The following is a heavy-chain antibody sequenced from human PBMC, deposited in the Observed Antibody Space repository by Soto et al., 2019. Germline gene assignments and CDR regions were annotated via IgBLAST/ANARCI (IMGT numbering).Heavy chain of an antibody. CDR1: GFTFSSYS. CDR2: ISSSSSYI. Sequence: EVQLVESGGGLVKPGGSLRLSCAASGFTFSSYSMNWVRQAPGKGLEWVSSISSSSSYIYYADSVKGRFTIYRDNAENSLYLQMNSRRAEDTAVYYCARGLANYYYYYYYMDVWGKGTTVTVSS. J-gene: IGHJ6*03. D-gene: IGHD3-16*01. CDR3: ARGLANYYYYYYYMDV. V-gene: IGHV3-21*01.